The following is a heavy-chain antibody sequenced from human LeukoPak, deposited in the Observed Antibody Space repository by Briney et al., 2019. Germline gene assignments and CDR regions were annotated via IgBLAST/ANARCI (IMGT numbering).Heavy chain of an antibody. Sequence: PSETLSLTCTVSGGSISSSSYYWGWIRQPPGKGLEWIGSIYYSGSTYYNPSLKSRVTISVDTSKNQFSLKLSSVTAADTAVYYCARDLTPSDQFDYWGQGTLVTVSS. CDR1: GGSISSSSYY. CDR3: ARDLTPSDQFDY. J-gene: IGHJ4*02. CDR2: IYYSGST. V-gene: IGHV4-39*02.